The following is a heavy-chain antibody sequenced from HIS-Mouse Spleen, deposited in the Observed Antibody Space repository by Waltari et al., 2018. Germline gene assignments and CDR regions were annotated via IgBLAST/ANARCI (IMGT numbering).Heavy chain of an antibody. V-gene: IGHV4-39*07. Sequence: QLQLQESGPGLVKPPETLSLTCTVSGGPISSRSYYWGWIRQPPGKGRVWMGSIYYSGSTYYNPSLKSRVTISVDTSKNQFSLKLSSVTAADTAVYYCAREIPYSSSWYDWYFDLWGRGTLVTVSS. J-gene: IGHJ2*01. CDR1: GGPISSRSYY. CDR3: AREIPYSSSWYDWYFDL. CDR2: IYYSGST. D-gene: IGHD6-13*01.